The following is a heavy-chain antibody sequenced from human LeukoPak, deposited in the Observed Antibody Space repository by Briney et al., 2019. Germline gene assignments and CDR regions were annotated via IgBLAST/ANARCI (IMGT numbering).Heavy chain of an antibody. D-gene: IGHD2-8*01. J-gene: IGHJ6*03. Sequence: GGSLGLSCAASGFTFSSYGMSWVRQAPGKGLEWVSAISGSGGSTYYADSVKGRFTISRDNSKNTLYLEMNSLRAEDTAVYYCAKDRCSNGVGCYYYYMDVWGKGTTVTISS. CDR1: GFTFSSYG. V-gene: IGHV3-23*01. CDR2: ISGSGGST. CDR3: AKDRCSNGVGCYYYYMDV.